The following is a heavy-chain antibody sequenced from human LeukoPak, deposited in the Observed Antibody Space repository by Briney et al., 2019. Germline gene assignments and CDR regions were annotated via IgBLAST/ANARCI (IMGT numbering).Heavy chain of an antibody. Sequence: GGSLRLSCAASGFTFSGSAMHWVRQASGKGLEWVGRIRSKANSYATAYAASVKGRFTISRDNAKNSLYLQMNSLRAEDTAVYYCARVVVGANFAFDIWGQGTMVTVSS. V-gene: IGHV3-73*01. CDR2: IRSKANSYAT. D-gene: IGHD1-26*01. CDR1: GFTFSGSA. CDR3: ARVVVGANFAFDI. J-gene: IGHJ3*02.